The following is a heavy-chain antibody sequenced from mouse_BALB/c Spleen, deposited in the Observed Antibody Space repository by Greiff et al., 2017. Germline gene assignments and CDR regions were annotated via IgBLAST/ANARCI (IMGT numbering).Heavy chain of an antibody. Sequence: QVQLKQSGPQLVRPGASVKISCKASGYSFTSYWMHWVKQRPGQGLEWIGMIDPSDSETRLNQKFKDKATLTVDKSSSTAYMQLSSPTSEDSAVYYCATYYGNYAWFAYWGQGTLVTVSA. CDR3: ATYYGNYAWFAY. J-gene: IGHJ3*01. V-gene: IGHV1S126*01. CDR1: GYSFTSYW. D-gene: IGHD2-10*01. CDR2: IDPSDSET.